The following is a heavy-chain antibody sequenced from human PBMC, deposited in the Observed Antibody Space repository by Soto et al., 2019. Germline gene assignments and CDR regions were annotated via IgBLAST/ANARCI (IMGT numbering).Heavy chain of an antibody. CDR2: MNPNSGNT. Sequence: ASVKVSCKASGYTFTSYDINWVRQATGQGLEWMGWMNPNSGNTGYAQKFQGRVTMTRNTSISTAYMELSSLRSEDTAVYYCARVGITGTSSDYYYYMDVWGKGTTVTVSS. J-gene: IGHJ6*03. CDR1: GYTFTSYD. V-gene: IGHV1-8*01. CDR3: ARVGITGTSSDYYYYMDV. D-gene: IGHD1-20*01.